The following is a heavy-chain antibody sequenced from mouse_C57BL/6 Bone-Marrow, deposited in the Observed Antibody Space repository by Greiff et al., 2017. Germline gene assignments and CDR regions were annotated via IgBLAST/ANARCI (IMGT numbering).Heavy chain of an antibody. J-gene: IGHJ2*01. CDR3: ARVGPITTVVAPFGD. CDR1: GYSITSGYY. V-gene: IGHV3-6*01. Sequence: ESGPGLVKPSQSLSLTCSVTGYSITSGYYWNWIRQFPGNKLEWMGYISYDGSNNYNPSLKTRISITRDTSKNQFFLKLNSVTTEDTATYYCARVGPITTVVAPFGDWGQGTTLTVSS. CDR2: ISYDGSN. D-gene: IGHD1-1*01.